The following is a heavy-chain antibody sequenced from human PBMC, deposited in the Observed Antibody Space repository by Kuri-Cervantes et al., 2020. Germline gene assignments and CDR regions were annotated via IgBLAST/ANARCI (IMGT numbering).Heavy chain of an antibody. J-gene: IGHJ4*02. V-gene: IGHV1-46*01. CDR1: GYTFTSYF. D-gene: IGHD2-2*02. CDR2: INPSGGST. CDR3: ARGWTLQQDCSSTSCNTLDGLY. Sequence: ASVKVSCKASGYTFTSYFIHWVRQAPGQGLEWMGIINPSGGSTSYAQKFQGRVTMTRDTSTSTVYMELSSLRSEDTAVYYCARGWTLQQDCSSTSCNTLDGLYWGQGTLVTVSS.